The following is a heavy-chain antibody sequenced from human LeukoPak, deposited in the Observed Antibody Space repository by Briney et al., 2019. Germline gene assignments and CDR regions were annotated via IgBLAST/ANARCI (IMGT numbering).Heavy chain of an antibody. D-gene: IGHD3/OR15-3a*01. CDR2: IKQDGSEK. J-gene: IGHJ3*02. V-gene: IGHV3-7*01. Sequence: GGSLRLPCAASGFTFSSYWMSWVRQAPGKGLEWVANIKQDGSEKYYVDSVKGRFTISRDNAKNSLHLQMNSLRAEDTAVYYCARRFRDWGNAFDIWGQGTMVTVSS. CDR3: ARRFRDWGNAFDI. CDR1: GFTFSSYW.